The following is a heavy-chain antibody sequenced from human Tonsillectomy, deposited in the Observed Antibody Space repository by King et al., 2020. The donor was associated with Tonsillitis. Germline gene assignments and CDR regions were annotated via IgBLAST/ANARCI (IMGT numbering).Heavy chain of an antibody. D-gene: IGHD5-12*01. CDR2: ISSSGRTI. J-gene: IGHJ4*02. CDR3: AGGDSGYDYFDY. V-gene: IGHV3-11*01. CDR1: GFIFSDNY. Sequence: EQLVQSGGGLVKPGGSLRLSCAASGFIFSDNYMTWIRQAPGKGLEWVAYISSSGRTIQYGDSVKGRFTISSDHAKNSLYLQMNSLRAEDTAVYYCAGGDSGYDYFDYWGQGTLVTVSS.